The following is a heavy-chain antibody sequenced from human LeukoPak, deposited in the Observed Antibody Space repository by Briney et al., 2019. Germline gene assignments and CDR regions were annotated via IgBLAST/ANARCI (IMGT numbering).Heavy chain of an antibody. Sequence: PGGSLRLSCAASGFTFSSYGMHWVRQAPGKGLEWVAVIWYDGSDKYYAGSVKGRFTISRDNSKSTLYLQMNSLSAEDTAVYYCATEGFVVAAAGHIGYFQLGGQGTLVTVFS. CDR3: ATEGFVVAAAGHIGYFQL. J-gene: IGHJ1*01. CDR2: IWYDGSDK. D-gene: IGHD6-13*01. V-gene: IGHV3-33*01. CDR1: GFTFSSYG.